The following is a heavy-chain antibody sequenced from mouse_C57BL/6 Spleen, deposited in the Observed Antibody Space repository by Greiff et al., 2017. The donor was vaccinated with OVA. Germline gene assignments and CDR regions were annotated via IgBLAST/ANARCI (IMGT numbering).Heavy chain of an antibody. J-gene: IGHJ3*01. Sequence: EVMLVESGPELVKPGASVKIPCKASGYTFTDYNMDWVKQSHGKSLEWIGDINPNNGGTIYNQKFKGKATLTVDKSSSTAYLELRSLTSEDTAVYYCARGYDYDVSAWFAYWGQGTLVCLC. CDR1: GYTFTDYN. CDR2: INPNNGGT. CDR3: ARGYDYDVSAWFAY. V-gene: IGHV1-18*01. D-gene: IGHD2-4*01.